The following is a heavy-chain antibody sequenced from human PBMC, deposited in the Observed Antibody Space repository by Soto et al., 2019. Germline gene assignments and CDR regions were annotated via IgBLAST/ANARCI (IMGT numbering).Heavy chain of an antibody. CDR2: IRSKANSYAT. CDR3: TRHVLVASCGGDCYFDY. CDR1: GFTFSGSA. D-gene: IGHD2-21*01. V-gene: IGHV3-73*01. J-gene: IGHJ4*02. Sequence: GGSLRLSCAASGFTFSGSAMHWVRQASGKGLEWVGRIRSKANSYATAYAASVKGRFTISSDDSKNTAYLQMNSLKTEDTAVYYCTRHVLVASCGGDCYFDYWGQGAMVTVSS.